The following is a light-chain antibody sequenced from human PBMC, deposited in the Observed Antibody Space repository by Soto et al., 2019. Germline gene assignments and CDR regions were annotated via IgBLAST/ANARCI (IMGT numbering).Light chain of an antibody. CDR2: GAS. CDR1: QSVSSSY. J-gene: IGKJ1*01. CDR3: QQYGSSPQT. Sequence: EIVMTQSPATLSLSPGERVTLSCRASQSVSSSYLAWYQHKPGQAPRLLIYGASSRATGIPGRFGGSGSGTDFTLTISRLEPEDFAVYYCQQYGSSPQTFGQGTKVDIK. V-gene: IGKV3-20*01.